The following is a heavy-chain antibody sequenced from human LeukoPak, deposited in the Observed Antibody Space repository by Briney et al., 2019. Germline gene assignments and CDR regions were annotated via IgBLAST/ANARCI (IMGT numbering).Heavy chain of an antibody. CDR1: GFTVSSNY. CDR3: ARGGLSSGAFDI. Sequence: PGGSLRLSCAASGFTVSSNYMNWVRQAPGKGLEWVSYISSSSSTIYYADSVKGRFTISRDNAKNSLYLQMNSLRDEDTAVYYCARGGLSSGAFDIWGQGTMVTVSS. CDR2: ISSSSSTI. J-gene: IGHJ3*02. V-gene: IGHV3-48*02. D-gene: IGHD6-6*01.